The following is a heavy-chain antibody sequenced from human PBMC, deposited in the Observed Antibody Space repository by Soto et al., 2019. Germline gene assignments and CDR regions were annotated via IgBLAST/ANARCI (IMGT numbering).Heavy chain of an antibody. CDR1: GGSISSGGYY. D-gene: IGHD5-12*01. J-gene: IGHJ4*02. CDR2: IYYRGST. V-gene: IGHV4-31*03. CDR3: SRSGGYDHFDY. Sequence: SETLSLTCTVSGGSISSGGYYWSWIRQHPGKGLEWIGYIYYRGSTYYNPSLKSRVTISVDTSKNQFSLKLSSVTAADTAVYYCSRSGGYDHFDYWGQGTLVTVSS.